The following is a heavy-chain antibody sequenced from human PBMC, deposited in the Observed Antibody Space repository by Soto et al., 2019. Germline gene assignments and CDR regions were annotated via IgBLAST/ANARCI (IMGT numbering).Heavy chain of an antibody. V-gene: IGHV1-69*12. CDR3: AREGDYYDRSVIAMGFDC. CDR1: GGTFSSYA. D-gene: IGHD3-22*01. CDR2: IIPIFGTA. Sequence: QVQLVQSGAEVKKPGSSVKVSCKASGGTFSSYAISWVRQAPGQGLEWMGGIIPIFGTANYAQKFQGRVTITADESKSTAYLEVSRLRSEDTAVYYCAREGDYYDRSVIAMGFDCWGQGNLVTVSS. J-gene: IGHJ4*02.